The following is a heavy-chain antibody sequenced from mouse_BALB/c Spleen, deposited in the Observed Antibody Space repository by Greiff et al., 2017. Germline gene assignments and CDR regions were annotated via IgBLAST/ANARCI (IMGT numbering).Heavy chain of an antibody. CDR1: GYSITSDYA. CDR3: ARGEAYYYGSSYPFAY. V-gene: IGHV3-2*02. Sequence: VQLKESGPGLVKPSQSLSLTCTVTGYSITSDYAWNWIRQFPGNKLEWMGYISYSGSTSYNPSLKSRISITRDTSKNQFFLQLNSVTTEDTATYYCARGEAYYYGSSYPFAYWGQGTLVTVSA. CDR2: ISYSGST. D-gene: IGHD1-1*01. J-gene: IGHJ3*01.